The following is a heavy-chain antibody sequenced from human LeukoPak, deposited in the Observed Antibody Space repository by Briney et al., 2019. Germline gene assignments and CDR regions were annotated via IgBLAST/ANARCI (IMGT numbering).Heavy chain of an antibody. J-gene: IGHJ4*02. CDR3: ARDGVVAGKPFDY. V-gene: IGHV4-39*07. Sequence: SETLSLTCTVSGGSISSNSYYWGWIRQPPGKGLEWIGSIYYSGSTYYNPSLKSRVTISVDTSKNQFSLKLSSVTAADTAVYYCARDGVVAGKPFDYWGQGTLVTVSS. CDR2: IYYSGST. D-gene: IGHD6-19*01. CDR1: GGSISSNSYY.